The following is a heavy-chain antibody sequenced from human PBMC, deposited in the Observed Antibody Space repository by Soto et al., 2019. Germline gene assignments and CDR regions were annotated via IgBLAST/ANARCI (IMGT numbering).Heavy chain of an antibody. CDR2: INGDGASL. D-gene: IGHD3-10*01. CDR3: AREGSLGLDV. J-gene: IGHJ6*02. CDR1: GFIFSSFW. V-gene: IGHV3-74*03. Sequence: EVRLEEAGGGFVQPGGSLRVSCSGSGFIFSSFWMPWVRQGPGKGLEWVSRINGDGASLAYAESVKGRFSISRDNVKNTLHLQMNSLGVDDTAVYFCAREGSLGLDVWGRGMTVTVAS.